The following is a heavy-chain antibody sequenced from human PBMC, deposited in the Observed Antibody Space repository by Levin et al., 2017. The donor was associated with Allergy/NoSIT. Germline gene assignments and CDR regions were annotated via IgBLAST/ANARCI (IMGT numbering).Heavy chain of an antibody. Sequence: GESLKISCKASGYTFTNYGVSWIRQFPGQGLEWMGWISGYNGNTIYPQKLQGRVTLTIDTSTTTVFMELRGLTSDDTALYYCARDGVYDFRSPHYWGYFDLWGQGTLVTVSS. J-gene: IGHJ5*02. D-gene: IGHD3/OR15-3a*01. CDR2: ISGYNGNT. V-gene: IGHV1-18*01. CDR1: GYTFTNYG. CDR3: ARDGVYDFRSPHYWGYFDL.